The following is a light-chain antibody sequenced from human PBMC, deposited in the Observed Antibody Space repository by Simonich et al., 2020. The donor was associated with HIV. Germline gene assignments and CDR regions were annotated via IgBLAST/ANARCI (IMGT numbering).Light chain of an antibody. CDR2: EGS. CDR1: SGDVGNYNL. CDR3: CSYTSSSTRVL. V-gene: IGLV2-14*02. Sequence: QSALTQPASASGSPGQSLTLSSTGTSGDVGNYNLVSWYQKHPGKAPKSMIYEGSKRPSGVSNRFSGSKSGKTASLTISGLQAEDEADYYCCSYTSSSTRVLFGGGTKLTVL. J-gene: IGLJ2*01.